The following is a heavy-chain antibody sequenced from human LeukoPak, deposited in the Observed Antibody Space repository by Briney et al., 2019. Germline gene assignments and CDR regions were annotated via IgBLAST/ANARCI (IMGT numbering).Heavy chain of an antibody. V-gene: IGHV3-48*01. J-gene: IGHJ4*02. CDR3: ARRSGIAVAGAFDY. Sequence: PGGSLRLSCAASGFTFSSYSMNWVRQAPGKGLEWVSYISSNSSTIYYADSVKGRFTISRDNAKNSLYLQMNSLRAEDTAVYYCARRSGIAVAGAFDYWGQGTLVTVSS. CDR1: GFTFSSYS. D-gene: IGHD6-19*01. CDR2: ISSNSSTI.